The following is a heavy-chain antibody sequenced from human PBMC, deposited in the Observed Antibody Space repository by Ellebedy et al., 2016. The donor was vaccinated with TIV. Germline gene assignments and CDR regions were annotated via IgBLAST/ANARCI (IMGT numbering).Heavy chain of an antibody. Sequence: MPSETLSLTCAVSGGSIDSYHWNLIRQPAGKGLEWIGRIYISGATNYNSSLKSRVTMSADTSKNEFFLKLRSVTAADTAVYYCARDQLLVRGVMIDAFDLWGQGTMVIVSS. J-gene: IGHJ3*01. V-gene: IGHV4-4*07. CDR2: IYISGAT. CDR1: GGSIDSYH. D-gene: IGHD3-10*01. CDR3: ARDQLLVRGVMIDAFDL.